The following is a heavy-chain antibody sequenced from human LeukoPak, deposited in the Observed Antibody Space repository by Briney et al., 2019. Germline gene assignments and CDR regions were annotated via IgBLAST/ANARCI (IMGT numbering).Heavy chain of an antibody. CDR1: GFTFSGSA. CDR2: IRSKANSYAT. Sequence: GGSLRLSCAASGFTFSGSAMHWVRQASGKGLEWVGRIRSKANSYATAYAASVKGRFTISRDDSKNTAYLQMNSLKTEDTAVYYCTRLWASYYYDSSGSRWGQGTLVTVSS. CDR3: TRLWASYYYDSSGSR. D-gene: IGHD3-22*01. V-gene: IGHV3-73*01. J-gene: IGHJ4*02.